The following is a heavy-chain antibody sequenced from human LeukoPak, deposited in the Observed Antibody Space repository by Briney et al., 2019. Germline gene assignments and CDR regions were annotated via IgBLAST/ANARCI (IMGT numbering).Heavy chain of an antibody. Sequence: PGGSLRLSCVGSGFTFGYYWMTGVHQAPGKGLEGVANIKYDGSEKYYVDSVKGRFTISRDNAKDSLYLQLNSLRVEDTAVYYCARDVRLSGYDLNDYWGQGTLVTVSS. CDR2: IKYDGSEK. CDR3: ARDVRLSGYDLNDY. CDR1: GFTFGYYW. D-gene: IGHD5-12*01. J-gene: IGHJ4*02. V-gene: IGHV3-7*01.